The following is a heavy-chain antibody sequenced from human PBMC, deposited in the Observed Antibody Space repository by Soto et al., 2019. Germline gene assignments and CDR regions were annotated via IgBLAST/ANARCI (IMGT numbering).Heavy chain of an antibody. J-gene: IGHJ6*02. CDR3: ARDSTSWFPYHGIDV. V-gene: IGHV4-59*01. Sequence: SETLSLTCSLSGGAIGGYYWSWIRQPPGKALEWIGYVSYSGSTDYHPSLKSRVSISTDTSKNQFSLKMISVTAADMAVYYCARDSTSWFPYHGIDVWGQGTTVTVSS. CDR1: GGAIGGYY. CDR2: VSYSGST. D-gene: IGHD6-13*01.